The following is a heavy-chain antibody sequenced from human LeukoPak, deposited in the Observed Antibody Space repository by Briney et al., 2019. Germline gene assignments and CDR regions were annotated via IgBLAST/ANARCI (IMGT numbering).Heavy chain of an antibody. D-gene: IGHD5-18*01. V-gene: IGHV3-21*01. J-gene: IGHJ4*02. Sequence: GGSLRLSCAASGFTFSSYSMNWVRQAPGKGLEWVSSISSGSKYIYNADSVKGRFTISRDNAKNSLYLQMNSLGAEDTAVYYCARALSYSYGSMDFWGQGTLVIVSS. CDR3: ARALSYSYGSMDF. CDR2: ISSGSKYI. CDR1: GFTFSSYS.